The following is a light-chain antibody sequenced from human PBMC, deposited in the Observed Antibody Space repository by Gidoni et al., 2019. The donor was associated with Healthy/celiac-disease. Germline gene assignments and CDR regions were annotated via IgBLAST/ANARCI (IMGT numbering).Light chain of an antibody. J-gene: IGKJ4*01. V-gene: IGKV3-20*01. CDR1: PSSSISY. Sequence: MALTQSPRTLSLSPGERATRSCRSSPSSSISYLAWYQQKPGQAPRLLIYCASSRATAIPDRFSGSGSSTAFTPPISRLEPSDFAVYYCQQYCSSPPPTFGGGTKVEIK. CDR2: CAS. CDR3: QQYCSSPPPT.